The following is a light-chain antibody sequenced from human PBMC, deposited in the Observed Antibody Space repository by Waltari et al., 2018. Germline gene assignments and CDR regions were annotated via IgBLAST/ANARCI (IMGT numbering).Light chain of an antibody. V-gene: IGLV2-14*01. CDR2: EVS. Sequence: QSALTQPASVSGSPGQSITISCTGTSSDVGGYNYASWYQQHPGKAPKLMIYEVSNRPSGVSNRFSGSKSGNTASLTISGLQAEDEVDYYCSSYTSSSTPVVFGGGTKLTVL. J-gene: IGLJ2*01. CDR3: SSYTSSSTPVV. CDR1: SSDVGGYNY.